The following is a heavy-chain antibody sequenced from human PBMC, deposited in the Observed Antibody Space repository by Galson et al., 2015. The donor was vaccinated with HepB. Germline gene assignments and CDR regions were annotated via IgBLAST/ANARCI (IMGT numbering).Heavy chain of an antibody. J-gene: IGHJ4*02. V-gene: IGHV3-30-3*01. Sequence: SLRLSCAASGFTFSSYAMHWVRQAPGKGLEWVAVISYDESNKYYADSVKGRFTISRDNSKNTLYLQMNSLRAEDTAVYYCARDMGYPNHNIYYDSSGYYYALGYWGQGTLVTVSS. D-gene: IGHD3-22*01. CDR3: ARDMGYPNHNIYYDSSGYYYALGY. CDR2: ISYDESNK. CDR1: GFTFSSYA.